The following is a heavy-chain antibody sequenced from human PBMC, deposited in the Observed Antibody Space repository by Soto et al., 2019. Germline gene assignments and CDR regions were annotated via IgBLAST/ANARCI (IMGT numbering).Heavy chain of an antibody. CDR1: GGTFSTYA. D-gene: IGHD3-22*01. Sequence: SVTVSCKAPGGTFSTYAIDWVRQAPGEGLEWMGGIIPLFGTAKYAQNFQGRITITADESTNTAYMELRSLRPQDTAVYYCARGGHYDSIGYYYFYCGQGTLVTVSS. CDR3: ARGGHYDSIGYYYFY. V-gene: IGHV1-69*01. CDR2: IIPLFGTA. J-gene: IGHJ4*02.